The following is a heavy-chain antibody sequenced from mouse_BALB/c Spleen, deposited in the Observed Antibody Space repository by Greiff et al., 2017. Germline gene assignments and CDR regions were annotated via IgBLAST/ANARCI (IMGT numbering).Heavy chain of an antibody. V-gene: IGHV5-17*02. Sequence: EVKVEESGGGLVQPGGSRKLSCAASGFTFSSFGMHWVRQAPEKGLEWVAYISSGSSTIYYADTVKGRFTISRDNPKNTLFLQMTSLRSEDTAMYYCARGGDYSYAMDYWGQGTSVTVSS. D-gene: IGHD1-1*01. CDR2: ISSGSSTI. CDR1: GFTFSSFG. J-gene: IGHJ4*01. CDR3: ARGGDYSYAMDY.